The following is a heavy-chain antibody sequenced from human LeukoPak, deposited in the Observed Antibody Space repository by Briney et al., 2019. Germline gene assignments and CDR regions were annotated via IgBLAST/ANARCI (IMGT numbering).Heavy chain of an antibody. J-gene: IGHJ3*02. CDR3: ARGFSGGYYYGSGSQPYAFDI. CDR1: GYTFTGYY. V-gene: IGHV1-2*02. Sequence: ASVKVSCKASGYTFTGYYMHWVRQALGQGLEWMGWINPNTGGTNYAQKFQGRVTMTRDTSISTAYMDLSRLRSDDTAVYYCARGFSGGYYYGSGSQPYAFDIWGQGTMVTVSS. D-gene: IGHD3-10*01. CDR2: INPNTGGT.